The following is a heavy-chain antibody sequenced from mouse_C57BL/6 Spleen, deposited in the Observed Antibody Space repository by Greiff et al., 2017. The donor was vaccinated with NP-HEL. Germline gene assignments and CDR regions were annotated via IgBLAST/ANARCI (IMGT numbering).Heavy chain of an antibody. CDR1: GYTFTDYE. D-gene: IGHD2-5*01. Sequence: QVQLQQSGAELVRPGASVTLSCKASGYTFTDYEMHWVQQTPVHGLEWIGAIDPDTGGTAYNQKFKGKAILTADKSSSTAYMELRSLTSEDSAVYYCTRSNYVPWFADWGQGTLVTVSA. J-gene: IGHJ3*01. V-gene: IGHV1-15*01. CDR3: TRSNYVPWFAD. CDR2: IDPDTGGT.